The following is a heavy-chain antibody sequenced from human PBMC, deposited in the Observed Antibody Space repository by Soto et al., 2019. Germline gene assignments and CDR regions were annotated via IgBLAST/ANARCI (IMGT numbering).Heavy chain of an antibody. Sequence: ESGPTLVNPTQTLTLTCTFSGFSLSTSGMCVSWIRQPPGKALEWLALIDWDDDKYYSTSLKTRLTISKDTSKNQVVLTMTNMDPVDTATYYCARVGITGTTGYYYYGMDVWRQRTTVTVAS. J-gene: IGHJ6*02. D-gene: IGHD1-7*01. CDR1: GFSLSTSGMC. V-gene: IGHV2-70*01. CDR2: IDWDDDK. CDR3: ARVGITGTTGYYYYGMDV.